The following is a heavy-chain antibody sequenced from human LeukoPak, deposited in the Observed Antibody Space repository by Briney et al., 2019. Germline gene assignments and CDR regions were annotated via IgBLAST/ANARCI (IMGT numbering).Heavy chain of an antibody. Sequence: SETLSLTCTVSGGSISSYYWSWIRQPPGKGLEWIGYIYYSGSTNYNPSLKSRVTISVDTSKNQFSLKLSSVTAAGTAVYYCAGAVAGWYYFDYWGQGTLVTVSS. CDR1: GGSISSYY. J-gene: IGHJ4*02. CDR3: AGAVAGWYYFDY. V-gene: IGHV4-59*08. D-gene: IGHD6-19*01. CDR2: IYYSGST.